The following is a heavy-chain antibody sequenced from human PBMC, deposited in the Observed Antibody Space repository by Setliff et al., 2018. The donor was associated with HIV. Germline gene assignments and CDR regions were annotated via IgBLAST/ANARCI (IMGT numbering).Heavy chain of an antibody. D-gene: IGHD2-21*01. Sequence: SETLSLTCAVSGYFISSGYYWGWIRQPPGKGLEWIGSLSHVGGTYYNPSLKSRVTMSLDTSKNQFSLNLKSVTAADTALYYCATTGQGRAYFDFWGQGSLVTVSS. CDR2: LSHVGGT. V-gene: IGHV4-38-2*01. CDR1: GYFISSGYY. CDR3: ATTGQGRAYFDF. J-gene: IGHJ4*02.